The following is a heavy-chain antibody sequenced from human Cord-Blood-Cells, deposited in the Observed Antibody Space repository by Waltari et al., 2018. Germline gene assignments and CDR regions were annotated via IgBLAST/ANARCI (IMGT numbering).Heavy chain of an antibody. Sequence: QLQLQESGPGLVKPSETLSLTCTVPGGSISSSSYYWGWIRQPPGKGLEWIGSIYYSGITYYNPSLKSRVTISVDTSKNQFSLKLSSVTAADTAVYYCFLGYCSGGSCYSFDYWGQGTLVTVSS. J-gene: IGHJ4*02. CDR3: FLGYCSGGSCYSFDY. CDR1: GGSISSSSYY. V-gene: IGHV4-39*01. CDR2: IYYSGIT. D-gene: IGHD2-15*01.